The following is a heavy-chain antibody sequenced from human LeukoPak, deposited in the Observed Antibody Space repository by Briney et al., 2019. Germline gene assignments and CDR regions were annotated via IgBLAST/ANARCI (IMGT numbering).Heavy chain of an antibody. D-gene: IGHD3-10*01. CDR2: IIPILGIA. J-gene: IGHJ4*02. CDR3: AREQYGSGAGAHFDY. V-gene: IGHV1-69*04. Sequence: SVKVSSKASGGTFSSYAISWVRQAPGQGLEWMGRIIPILGIANYAQKFQGRVTITADKSTSTAYMELSSLRSGDTAVYYCAREQYGSGAGAHFDYWGQGTLVTVSS. CDR1: GGTFSSYA.